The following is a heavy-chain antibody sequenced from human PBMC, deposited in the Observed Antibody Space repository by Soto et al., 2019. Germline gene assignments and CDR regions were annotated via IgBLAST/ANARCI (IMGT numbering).Heavy chain of an antibody. Sequence: SETLSLTCTVSGGSISSSSYYWGWFRQPPGKGLEWIGSIYYSGSTYYNPSLKSRVTISVDTSKNQFSLKLSSVTAADTAVYYCARHLVVDSSNWFDPWGQGTLVT. D-gene: IGHD3-22*01. CDR1: GGSISSSSYY. CDR2: IYYSGST. CDR3: ARHLVVDSSNWFDP. V-gene: IGHV4-39*01. J-gene: IGHJ5*02.